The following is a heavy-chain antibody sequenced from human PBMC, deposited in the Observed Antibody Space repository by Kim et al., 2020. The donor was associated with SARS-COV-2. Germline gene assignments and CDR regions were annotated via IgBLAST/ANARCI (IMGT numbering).Heavy chain of an antibody. CDR3: AKGHGSGSYFWLH. Sequence: YADSGKGRLPISRDKSKNKLYLKMNRLRAEDTAVYYCAKGHGSGSYFWLHWGQGTLVTVSS. V-gene: IGHV3-23*01. J-gene: IGHJ4*02. D-gene: IGHD3-10*01.